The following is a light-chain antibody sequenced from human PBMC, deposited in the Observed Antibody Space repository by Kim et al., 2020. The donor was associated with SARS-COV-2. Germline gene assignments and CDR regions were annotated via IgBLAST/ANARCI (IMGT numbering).Light chain of an antibody. J-gene: IGKJ1*01. CDR2: AAS. V-gene: IGKV1-16*01. CDR3: QQYDGYPRT. Sequence: ASVGDKVIITYRASQGIANNVAWFQQKPGKAPKALIYAASSLEIGVPSRFSGSGSGTDFILTISSLQPEDYATYYCQQYDGYPRTFGQGTKVDIK. CDR1: QGIANN.